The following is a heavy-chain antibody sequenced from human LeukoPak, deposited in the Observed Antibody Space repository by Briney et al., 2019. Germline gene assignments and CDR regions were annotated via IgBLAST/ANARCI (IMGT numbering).Heavy chain of an antibody. CDR3: ARGALGRYYFDY. CDR2: IYHSGST. CDR1: GGSISSYY. Sequence: SETLSLTCTVSGGSISSYYWSWIRQPPGKGLEWIGYIYHSGSTNCNPSLKSRVTISVDTSKNQFSLRLSSVTAADTAVYYCARGALGRYYFDYWDQGTLVTVSP. J-gene: IGHJ4*02. V-gene: IGHV4-59*12.